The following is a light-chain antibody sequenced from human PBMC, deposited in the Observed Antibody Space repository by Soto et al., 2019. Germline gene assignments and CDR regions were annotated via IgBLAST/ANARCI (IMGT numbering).Light chain of an antibody. CDR1: SSDVGGYNY. Sequence: QSVLTQPASVSGSPGQSITISCTGTSSDVGGYNYVSWYQHHPGKAPKLMIYEVSNRPSGVSDRFSGSKSGNTASLTISGLQAEDAADYHCSSYTSSRTLVFGNGTKGTVL. CDR3: SSYTSSRTLV. V-gene: IGLV2-14*01. CDR2: EVS. J-gene: IGLJ1*01.